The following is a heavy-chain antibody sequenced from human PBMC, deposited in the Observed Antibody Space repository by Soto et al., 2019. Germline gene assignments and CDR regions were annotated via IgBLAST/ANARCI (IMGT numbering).Heavy chain of an antibody. J-gene: IGHJ6*02. CDR1: GGTFSSYA. D-gene: IGHD3-10*01. Sequence: SVKVSCKASGGTFSSYAISWVRQAPGQGLEWMGGIIPIFGTANYAQKFQGRVTITADESTSTAYMELSSLRSEDTAVYYCARESGGSYYNPYYYYYGMDVWGQGTTVTVSS. V-gene: IGHV1-69*13. CDR2: IIPIFGTA. CDR3: ARESGGSYYNPYYYYYGMDV.